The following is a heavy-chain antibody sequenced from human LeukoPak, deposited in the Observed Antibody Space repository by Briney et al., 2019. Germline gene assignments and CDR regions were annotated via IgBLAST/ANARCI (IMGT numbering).Heavy chain of an antibody. Sequence: GGSLRLSCAASGFTFRNHGMNWVRQAPGKGLEWVSGISPSDGGTYYADSVKGRFTISRDDSKNTLSLQMNSLRVEDTALYYCAQDIAWGAFDYWGQGTLVTVSS. V-gene: IGHV3-23*01. CDR2: ISPSDGGT. D-gene: IGHD7-27*01. CDR3: AQDIAWGAFDY. CDR1: GFTFRNHG. J-gene: IGHJ4*02.